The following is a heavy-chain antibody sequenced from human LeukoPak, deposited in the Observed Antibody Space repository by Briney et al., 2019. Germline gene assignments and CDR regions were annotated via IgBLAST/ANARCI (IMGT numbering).Heavy chain of an antibody. Sequence: GGSLRLSCAASGFTFSTYAMSWVRQAPGKGLEWVSAISANGGSTFYADSVKGRFTVSRDSSKDTLYLQMNSLRAEDTAVYFCVRKALEYRLGYGDYWGQGTLVTASS. CDR1: GFTFSTYA. J-gene: IGHJ4*02. D-gene: IGHD5-18*01. CDR2: ISANGGST. V-gene: IGHV3-23*01. CDR3: VRKALEYRLGYGDY.